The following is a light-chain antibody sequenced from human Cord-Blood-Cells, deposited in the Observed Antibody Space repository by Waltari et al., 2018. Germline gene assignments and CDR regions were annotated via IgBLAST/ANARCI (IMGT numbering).Light chain of an antibody. CDR1: QSLLHSNGYNY. CDR3: MQALQTPYS. V-gene: IGKV2-28*01. J-gene: IGKJ2*03. Sequence: DIVMTQSPLSLPATAGEPASLPCRSSQSLLHSNGYNYLDWYLQQPGQSPQLLIYLGSNRASGVPDRFSGSGSGTDFTLKISRVEAEDVGVYYCMQALQTPYSFGQGTKLEIK. CDR2: LGS.